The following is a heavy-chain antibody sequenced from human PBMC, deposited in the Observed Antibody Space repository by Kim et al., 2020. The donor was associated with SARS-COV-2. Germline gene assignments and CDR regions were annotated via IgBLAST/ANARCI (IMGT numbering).Heavy chain of an antibody. Sequence: GGSLRLSCTISGFTFTNYWMSWVRQAPGKGLEWVANIYKDGSEKNYVDSVRDRFTISRDNARNSVYLQMNSLRAEDTGLCYCARGGKFYYDTSGYPDDFWGQGILVTVSS. D-gene: IGHD3-22*01. CDR1: GFTFTNYW. CDR3: ARGGKFYYDTSGYPDDF. V-gene: IGHV3-7*01. J-gene: IGHJ4*02. CDR2: IYKDGSEK.